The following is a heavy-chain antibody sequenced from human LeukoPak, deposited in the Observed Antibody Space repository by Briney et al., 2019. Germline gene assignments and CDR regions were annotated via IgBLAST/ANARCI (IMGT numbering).Heavy chain of an antibody. CDR1: GFTFSTYS. CDR3: AREYCTGGSCYNDAFDI. CDR2: ISSSSSYI. Sequence: GGSLRLSCAASGFTFSTYSMNWVRQAPGKGLEWVSSISSSSSYIYYADSVKGRFTISRDNAKNSLYLQMNSLRAEDTAVHYCAREYCTGGSCYNDAFDIWGQGTMVTVSS. J-gene: IGHJ3*02. V-gene: IGHV3-21*01. D-gene: IGHD2-15*01.